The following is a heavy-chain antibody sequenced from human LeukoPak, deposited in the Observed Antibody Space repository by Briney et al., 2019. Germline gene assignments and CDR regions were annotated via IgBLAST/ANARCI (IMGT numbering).Heavy chain of an antibody. Sequence: PGGSLRLSCAASGFTFSNYGMHWVRKAPGKGLEWVAFIEYDGTDTHFADSVRGRFTISRDNSEDTLYLQIITLRAVDTAVYYCARNRLRATATYMDVWGKGTTVTVSS. CDR1: GFTFSNYG. CDR2: IEYDGTDT. D-gene: IGHD2-15*01. V-gene: IGHV3-30*02. J-gene: IGHJ6*04. CDR3: ARNRLRATATYMDV.